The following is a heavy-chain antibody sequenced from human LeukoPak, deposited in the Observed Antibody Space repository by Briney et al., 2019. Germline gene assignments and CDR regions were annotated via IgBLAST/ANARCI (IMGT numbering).Heavy chain of an antibody. J-gene: IGHJ4*02. D-gene: IGHD5-24*01. CDR2: ISGSGNTM. CDR1: GFTFSNYE. Sequence: PGGSLTLSCAASGFTFSNYEMDWVRQAPGKRLEWISYISGSGNTMYYADSVKGRFTISRDNAKDSLSLQLNSLRVEDTAVYYCARDAGIDGTDFDYWGQGALDTVSS. CDR3: ARDAGIDGTDFDY. V-gene: IGHV3-48*03.